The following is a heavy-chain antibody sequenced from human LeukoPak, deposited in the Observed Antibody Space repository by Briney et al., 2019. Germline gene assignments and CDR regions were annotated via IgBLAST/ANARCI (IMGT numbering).Heavy chain of an antibody. J-gene: IGHJ4*01. Sequence: GGSLRLSCAASGFNFIDYSMSWVRQAPGKGLEWISYIGISSGSTKYADSVKGRFTISRDKARNSLYLQMNSLRVEDTAVYYCARDHRYAFDNWGHGTLVTVSS. CDR3: ARDHRYAFDN. CDR1: GFNFIDYS. D-gene: IGHD5-12*01. CDR2: IGISSGST. V-gene: IGHV3-48*01.